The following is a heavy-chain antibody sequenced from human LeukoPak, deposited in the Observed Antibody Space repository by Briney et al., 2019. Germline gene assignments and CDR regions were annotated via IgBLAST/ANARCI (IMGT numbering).Heavy chain of an antibody. CDR1: GFTFDDYA. Sequence: GGSLRLSCAASGFTFDDYAMHWVRHAPGKGLEWVSGISWNSGSIGYADSVKGRFTISRDNAKNSLYLQMNSLRAEDTALYYCAKDMAAAANGGYDYWGQGTLVTVSS. CDR3: AKDMAAAANGGYDY. J-gene: IGHJ4*02. D-gene: IGHD6-13*01. CDR2: ISWNSGSI. V-gene: IGHV3-9*01.